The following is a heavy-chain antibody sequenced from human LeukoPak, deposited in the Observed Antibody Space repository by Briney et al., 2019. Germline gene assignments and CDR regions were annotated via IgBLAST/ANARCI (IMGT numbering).Heavy chain of an antibody. Sequence: PSETLSLTCTVSGGSISSSSYYWGWIRQPPGKGLEWIGSIYYSGSTYYNPSLKSRVTISVDTSKNHFSLKLSSVTAADTAVYYCARHATARSYSSFDYWGQGTLVTVSS. J-gene: IGHJ4*02. CDR3: ARHATARSYSSFDY. V-gene: IGHV4-39*01. D-gene: IGHD1-26*01. CDR2: IYYSGST. CDR1: GGSISSSSYY.